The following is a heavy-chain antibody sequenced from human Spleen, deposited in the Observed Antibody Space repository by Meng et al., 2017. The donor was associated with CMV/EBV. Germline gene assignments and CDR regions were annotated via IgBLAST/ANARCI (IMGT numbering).Heavy chain of an antibody. CDR2: IFHSGST. Sequence: SITSGDYYWSWLRQPPGKGLEWIGLIFHSGSTYYSPSLKSRLTISVDTSKNQFSLKLTSVTVADTAVYYCARDHYYESSGCNWFDPWGRGTLVTVSS. CDR3: ARDHYYESSGCNWFDP. V-gene: IGHV4-30-4*08. CDR1: SITSGDYY. D-gene: IGHD3-22*01. J-gene: IGHJ5*02.